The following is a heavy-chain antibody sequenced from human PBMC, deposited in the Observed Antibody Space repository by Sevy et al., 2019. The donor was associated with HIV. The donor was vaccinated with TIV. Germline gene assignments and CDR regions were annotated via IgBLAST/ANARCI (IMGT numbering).Heavy chain of an antibody. CDR3: ARVIDGYHREFNYFYYYMDV. CDR2: VYSFLRT. J-gene: IGHJ6*03. Sequence: GGSLRLSCAVSGFTVSNNFLNWVRQSPGKGLEWVSTVYSFLRTFYADSVKGRFTVSRDDPKNALYLQMNSLRAEDTAVYYCARVIDGYHREFNYFYYYMDVWGKGTTVTVSS. V-gene: IGHV3-53*01. D-gene: IGHD6-25*01. CDR1: GFTVSNNF.